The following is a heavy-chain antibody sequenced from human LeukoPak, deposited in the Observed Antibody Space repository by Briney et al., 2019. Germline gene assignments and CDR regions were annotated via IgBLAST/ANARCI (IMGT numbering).Heavy chain of an antibody. D-gene: IGHD2-8*01. CDR2: ISDSGGST. V-gene: IGHV3-23*01. CDR3: AKGSVYYTASFDY. Sequence: GGSLRLSCAASGFTFSSYAMSWARQAPGKGLEWVSAISDSGGSTYYADSVKGRFTISRDNSKNTLYLQMNSLRAEDTAVYYCAKGSVYYTASFDYWGQGTLVTVSS. J-gene: IGHJ4*02. CDR1: GFTFSSYA.